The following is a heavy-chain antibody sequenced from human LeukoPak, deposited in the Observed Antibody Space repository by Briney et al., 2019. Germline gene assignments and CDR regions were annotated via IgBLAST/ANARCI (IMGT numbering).Heavy chain of an antibody. CDR2: INPISGTT. J-gene: IGHJ4*02. CDR1: VYTFTGYY. CDR3: VRDLMTTPTWDFDY. D-gene: IGHD3-16*01. V-gene: IGHV1-2*02. Sequence: ASVKVSCKGSVYTFTGYYMHWVRQAPGQGLEWMGWINPISGTTNYAQKLQGRVTVTRDTSISTVYMELSRLESDDTAVYYCVRDLMTTPTWDFDYWGQGTLVTVAS.